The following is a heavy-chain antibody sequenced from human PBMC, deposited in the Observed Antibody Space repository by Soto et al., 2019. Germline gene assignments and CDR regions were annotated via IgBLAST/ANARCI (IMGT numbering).Heavy chain of an antibody. CDR1: GDTFSTYT. J-gene: IGHJ6*02. CDR3: AREGRVLAPSTVSSDHYYYAMDV. Sequence: QVQLVQSGAEVKKPGSSVKVSCKASGDTFSTYTITWVRQAPGQGLEWMGGIIPRSGTSNFAQKFQGRVTITADESTSTADMELSSLRSDDTAVYYCAREGRVLAPSTVSSDHYYYAMDVWGQGTTVTVSS. CDR2: IIPRSGTS. D-gene: IGHD3-3*02. V-gene: IGHV1-69*12.